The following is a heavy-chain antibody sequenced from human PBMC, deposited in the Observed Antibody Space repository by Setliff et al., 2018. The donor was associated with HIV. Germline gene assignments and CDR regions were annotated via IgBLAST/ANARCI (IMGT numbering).Heavy chain of an antibody. D-gene: IGHD1-26*01. CDR2: ISGSGGST. CDR3: AKDFRDYVGKFDY. J-gene: IGHJ4*02. V-gene: IGHV3-23*01. CDR1: GFAFSSHQ. Sequence: GGSLRLSCAASGFAFSSHQMSWVRQAPGKGLEWVSDISGSGGSTYYADSVKGRFTISRDNSKNTLYLQMNSLRAEDTAVYYCAKDFRDYVGKFDYWGQGTLVTVSS.